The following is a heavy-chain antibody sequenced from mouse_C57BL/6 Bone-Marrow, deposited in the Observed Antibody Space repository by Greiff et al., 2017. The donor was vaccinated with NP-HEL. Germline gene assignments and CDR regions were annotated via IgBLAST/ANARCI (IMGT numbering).Heavy chain of an antibody. J-gene: IGHJ4*01. CDR2: IRNKANNHAT. CDR1: GFTFSDAW. V-gene: IGHV6-6*01. CDR3: LGDYDDYAMDY. Sequence: EVKLQQSGGGLVQPGGSMKLSCAASGFTFSDAWMDWVRQSPEKGLEWVAEIRNKANNHATYYAESVKGRFTISRDDSKSSVYLQMNSIRAEDTGIYYCLGDYDDYAMDYWGQGTSVTVSS. D-gene: IGHD2-4*01.